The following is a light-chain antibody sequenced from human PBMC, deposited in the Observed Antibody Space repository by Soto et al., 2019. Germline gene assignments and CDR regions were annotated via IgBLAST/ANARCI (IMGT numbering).Light chain of an antibody. CDR3: QAWDTGPVI. Sequence: SYELTQPPSVSVSPGQTASITCSGNKLGNKNVCWYQQQAGQSPVLLIYQDNQRPSGVPERFSGSNSGNTATLTISGTQAMDDADYFCQAWDTGPVICGGGTKVTVL. CDR1: KLGNKN. V-gene: IGLV3-1*01. J-gene: IGLJ2*01. CDR2: QDN.